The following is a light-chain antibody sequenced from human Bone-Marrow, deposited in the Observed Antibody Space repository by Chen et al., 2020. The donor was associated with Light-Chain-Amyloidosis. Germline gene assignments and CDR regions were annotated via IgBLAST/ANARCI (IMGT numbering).Light chain of an antibody. J-gene: IGLJ1*01. V-gene: IGLV2-14*01. CDR1: SSDVGGDNH. CDR3: SSYTITNTLV. CDR2: EVT. Sequence: SALTQPASVSGSPGQSITISCTGTSSDVGGDNHVSWYQQHPDKAPKLMIYEVTNRPSWVPGRFSGSKSDNTASLTISGLQTEAEADYSCSSYTITNTLVFGSGTRVTVL.